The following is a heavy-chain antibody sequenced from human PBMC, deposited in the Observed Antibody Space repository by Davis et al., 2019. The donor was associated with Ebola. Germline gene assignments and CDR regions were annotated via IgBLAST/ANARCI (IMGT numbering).Heavy chain of an antibody. V-gene: IGHV4-34*01. CDR1: GGSFSGYY. D-gene: IGHD2-15*01. CDR3: ARVEGYCSDGSCYYYYYGMDV. Sequence: PSETLSLTCAVYGGSFSGYYWSWIRQPPGKGLEWIGEINHSGSTNYNPSLKSRVTISVDTSKNQFSLKLSSVTAADTAVYYCARVEGYCSDGSCYYYYYGMDVWGQGTTVTVSS. CDR2: INHSGST. J-gene: IGHJ6*02.